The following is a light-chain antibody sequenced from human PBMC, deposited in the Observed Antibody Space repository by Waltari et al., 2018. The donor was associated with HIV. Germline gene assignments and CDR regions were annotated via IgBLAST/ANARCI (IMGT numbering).Light chain of an antibody. CDR3: ASNRLDYTLI. J-gene: IGLJ2*01. Sequence: QSALTQPASVSGFLGQSINISCTGLSTGSRFYQYVSWYQQYPGKIPRLIIFDINNRPSGVSDHFSGSRSGNSASLTFSGLQAGDEAHYYCASNRLDYTLIFGGGTKLTVL. V-gene: IGLV2-14*03. CDR1: STGSRFYQY. CDR2: DIN.